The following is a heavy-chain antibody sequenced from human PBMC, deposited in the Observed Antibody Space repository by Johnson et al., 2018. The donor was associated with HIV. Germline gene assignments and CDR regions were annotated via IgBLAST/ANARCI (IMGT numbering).Heavy chain of an antibody. CDR1: GFTFSGYY. CDR3: ARDTWDLQDDDAFDI. J-gene: IGHJ3*02. V-gene: IGHV3-20*04. Sequence: VQLVESGGGLVKPGGSLRLSCAASGFTFSGYYMSWIRQAPGKGLEWVSGINWNGGSTGYADSVKGRFTISRDNAKNSLYLQMNSLRVEDTALYYCARDTWDLQDDDAFDIWGQGTMVTVSS. D-gene: IGHD1-26*01. CDR2: INWNGGST.